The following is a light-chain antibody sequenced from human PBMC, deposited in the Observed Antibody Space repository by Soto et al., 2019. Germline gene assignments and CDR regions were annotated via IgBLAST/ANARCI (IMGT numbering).Light chain of an antibody. CDR2: EVS. CDR3: TSYAPGRIYV. J-gene: IGLJ1*01. V-gene: IGLV2-14*03. CDR1: SNDVGGYNY. Sequence: QSALTQPASVSGSHGQSITISCSGTSNDVGGYNYVSWYQQHPGKAPKLLIYEVSRRFSGVSNRFSGSKSGNTASLTISGLQAEDEGDYYCTSYAPGRIYVFGRGTKVTVL.